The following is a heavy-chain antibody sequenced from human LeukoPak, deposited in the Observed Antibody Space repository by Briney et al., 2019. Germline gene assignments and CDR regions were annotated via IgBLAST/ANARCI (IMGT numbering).Heavy chain of an antibody. CDR1: GGTFSSYA. CDR2: IIPIFGTA. CDR3: ARAYYDSSGYPYYYYYMDV. V-gene: IGHV1-69*05. J-gene: IGHJ6*03. Sequence: ASVTVSCTASGGTFSSYAISWVRQAPGQGLEWMGGIIPIFGTANYAQKFQGRVTITTDESTSTAYMELSSLRSEDTAVYYCARAYYDSSGYPYYYYYMDVWGKGTTVTVSS. D-gene: IGHD3-22*01.